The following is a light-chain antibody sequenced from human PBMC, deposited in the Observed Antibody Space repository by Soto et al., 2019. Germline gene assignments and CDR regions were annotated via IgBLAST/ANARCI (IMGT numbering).Light chain of an antibody. CDR3: QQSYSTPRT. CDR2: AAS. V-gene: IGKV1-39*01. CDR1: QSISSY. J-gene: IGKJ1*01. Sequence: DIQMTQSPSSLSASVGDRVTITCRASQSISSYLIWYQQKPGKVPKLLIYAASSLQSGVPSRFSGSGSGTDFTLTISSLQPEDFATYYCQQSYSTPRTFGQGTKVDIK.